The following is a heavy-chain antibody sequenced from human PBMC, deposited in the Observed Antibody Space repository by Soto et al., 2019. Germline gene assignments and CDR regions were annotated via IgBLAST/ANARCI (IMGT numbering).Heavy chain of an antibody. CDR3: ARVVGSGSYYNQYNWFDP. D-gene: IGHD3-10*01. Sequence: ASVKVSCKASGYTFTSYGISWVRQAPGQGLEWMGWISAYNGNTNYAQKIQGRVTMTTDTSTSTAYMELRSLSSDDTAVYYCARVVGSGSYYNQYNWFDPWGQGTLVTVSS. CDR1: GYTFTSYG. J-gene: IGHJ5*02. CDR2: ISAYNGNT. V-gene: IGHV1-18*01.